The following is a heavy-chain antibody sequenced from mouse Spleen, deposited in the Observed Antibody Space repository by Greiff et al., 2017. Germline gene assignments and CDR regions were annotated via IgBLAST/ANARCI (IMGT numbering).Heavy chain of an antibody. J-gene: IGHJ2*01. CDR2: IDPSDSYT. V-gene: IGHV1-50*01. Sequence: VQLQQPGAELVKPGASVKLSCKASGYTFTSYWMQWVKQRPGQGLEWIGEIDPSDSYTNYNQKFKGKATLTVDTSSSTAYMQLSSLTSEDSAVYYCASLSPTAQATWFDYWGQGTTLTVSS. CDR1: GYTFTSYW. D-gene: IGHD3-2*02. CDR3: ASLSPTAQATWFDY.